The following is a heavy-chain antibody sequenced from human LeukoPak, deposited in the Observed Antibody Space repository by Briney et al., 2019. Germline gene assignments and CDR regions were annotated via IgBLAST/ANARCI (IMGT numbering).Heavy chain of an antibody. V-gene: IGHV1-69*13. CDR1: GGTFSSYA. Sequence: SVKVSCTASGGTFSSYAISWVRQAPGQGLEWMGGIIPIFGTANYAQRFQGRVTITADESTSTAYMELSSLRSEDTAVYYCARSPRAMAIFDYWGQGTLVTVSS. J-gene: IGHJ4*02. D-gene: IGHD5-18*01. CDR3: ARSPRAMAIFDY. CDR2: IIPIFGTA.